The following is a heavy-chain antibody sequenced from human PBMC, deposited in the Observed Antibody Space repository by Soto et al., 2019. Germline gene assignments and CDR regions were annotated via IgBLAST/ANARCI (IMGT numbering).Heavy chain of an antibody. D-gene: IGHD3-10*01. Sequence: EVQLVQSGAEVKKPGESLRISCKGSGYSFTSYWISWVRQMPGKGLEWMGRIDPSDSYTNYSPSFQGHVTISADKSIITAYLQGSSLTASDTAMYYCARASLCYGSGKNYYYYGMDVWGQGTTVTVSS. CDR1: GYSFTSYW. J-gene: IGHJ6*02. CDR2: IDPSDSYT. V-gene: IGHV5-10-1*01. CDR3: ARASLCYGSGKNYYYYGMDV.